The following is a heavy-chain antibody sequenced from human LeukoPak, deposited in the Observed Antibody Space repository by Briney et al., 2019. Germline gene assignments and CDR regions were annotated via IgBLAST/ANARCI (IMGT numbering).Heavy chain of an antibody. D-gene: IGHD4-17*01. CDR1: GYTFTSYY. Sequence: ASVKVSCKASGYTFTSYYMHWVRQAPGQGLEWMGIINPSGGSTSYAQKFQGRVTMTRDTSTSTVYMELSSLRSEDTAVYYCARDPPYGCVARRFDYWGQGTLVTVSS. J-gene: IGHJ4*02. CDR2: INPSGGST. CDR3: ARDPPYGCVARRFDY. V-gene: IGHV1-46*01.